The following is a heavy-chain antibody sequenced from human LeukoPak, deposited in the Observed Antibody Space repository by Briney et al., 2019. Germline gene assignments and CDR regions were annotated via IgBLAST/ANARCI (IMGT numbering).Heavy chain of an antibody. D-gene: IGHD3-10*01. Sequence: SETLSLTCTVSGGSVGSGSYYWSWIRQSPGQGLEWIGNVYYSGSAYYNPSLKSRVTMSLDTSKNQFSLKMTSVTAADTAVYYCAGLWFGESGYYYGMDVWGQGTTVTVSS. CDR1: GGSVGSGSYY. CDR3: AGLWFGESGYYYGMDV. CDR2: VYYSGSA. J-gene: IGHJ6*02. V-gene: IGHV4-39*07.